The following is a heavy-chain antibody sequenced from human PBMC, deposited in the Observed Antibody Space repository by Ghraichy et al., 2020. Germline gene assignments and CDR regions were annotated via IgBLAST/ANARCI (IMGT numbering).Heavy chain of an antibody. V-gene: IGHV3-9*01. CDR3: VKDASGWFDRGYMDV. CDR2: ISWTAGGT. D-gene: IGHD6-19*01. J-gene: IGHJ6*03. Sequence: GGSLRLSCVASGFRFDDYAMHWIRQAPGKGLEWVAGISWTAGGTEYADSVRGRFTIDRDNAKESLYLQMDSLRLEDTAVYYCVKDASGWFDRGYMDVWGKGTSVSVS. CDR1: GFRFDDYA.